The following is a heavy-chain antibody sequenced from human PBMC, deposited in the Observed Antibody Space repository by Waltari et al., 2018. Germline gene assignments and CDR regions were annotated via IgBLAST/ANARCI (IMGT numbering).Heavy chain of an antibody. V-gene: IGHV4-38-2*02. CDR3: ARDGGGMVQGDDAFDI. CDR2: IYHSGST. CDR1: GYSIRSGYY. D-gene: IGHD3-10*01. Sequence: QVQLQESGPGLVKPSETLSLTCAVSGYSIRSGYYWGWIRQPPGKGLEWIGSIYHSGSTYYNPSLKSRVTISVDTSKNQFSLKLSSVTAADTAVYYCARDGGGMVQGDDAFDIWGQGTMVTVSS. J-gene: IGHJ3*02.